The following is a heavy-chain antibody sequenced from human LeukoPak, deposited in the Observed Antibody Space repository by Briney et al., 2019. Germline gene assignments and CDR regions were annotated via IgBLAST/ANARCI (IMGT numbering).Heavy chain of an antibody. D-gene: IGHD3-10*01. CDR1: GFTFSSYE. CDR3: ARVRGYGSESFDY. CDR2: ISSSGSII. J-gene: IGHJ4*02. Sequence: GSLSLSCASSGFTFSSYEMSWVRPAPGKGLEWVSYISSSGSIIHYADAVKGRFTTSRDNAKNSLHLQMNSLRAEDTAIYYCARVRGYGSESFDYWGQGTLVTVSS. V-gene: IGHV3-48*03.